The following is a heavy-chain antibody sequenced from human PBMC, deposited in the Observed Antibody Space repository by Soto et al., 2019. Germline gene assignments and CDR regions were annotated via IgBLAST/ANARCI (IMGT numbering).Heavy chain of an antibody. Sequence: ASVKVSCKASGYTFTSYYMHWVRQAPGQGLEWMGIINPSGGSTSYAQEFQGRVTMTRDTSTSTVYMELSSLRSEDTAVYYCARVGYYDFWSGYRRQTFYYYYYGMDVWGQGTTVTVSS. CDR1: GYTFTSYY. CDR3: ARVGYYDFWSGYRRQTFYYYYYGMDV. J-gene: IGHJ6*02. D-gene: IGHD3-3*01. CDR2: INPSGGST. V-gene: IGHV1-46*01.